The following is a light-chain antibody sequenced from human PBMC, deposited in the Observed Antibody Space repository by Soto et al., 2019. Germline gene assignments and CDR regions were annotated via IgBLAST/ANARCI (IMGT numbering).Light chain of an antibody. CDR3: QQYHTWPIT. J-gene: IGKJ4*01. V-gene: IGKV3-15*01. Sequence: EIVMTQSPATLSVAPGERVTLSCRASQGVSRKLAWYQHKSGQAPRLFISGASAGATGIPARFSGSGSGTEFTLTISSLQSEDCAIYYCQQYHTWPITFGGGTKVEIK. CDR1: QGVSRK. CDR2: GAS.